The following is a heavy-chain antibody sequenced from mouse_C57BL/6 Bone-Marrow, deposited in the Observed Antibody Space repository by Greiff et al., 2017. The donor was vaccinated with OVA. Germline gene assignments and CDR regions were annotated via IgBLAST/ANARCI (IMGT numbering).Heavy chain of an antibody. Sequence: QVQLQQSGAELVRPGASVKLSCTASGYTFTDYYISWVKQRPGQGLEWIARIYPGSGNIYYNEKLKGKATLTAEKSSSTAYMQLSSLTSDDSSVYFWARSERIRDYFDYWGQGTTRTVSS. CDR1: GYTFTDYY. V-gene: IGHV1-76*01. CDR3: ARSERIRDYFDY. CDR2: IYPGSGNI. J-gene: IGHJ2*01.